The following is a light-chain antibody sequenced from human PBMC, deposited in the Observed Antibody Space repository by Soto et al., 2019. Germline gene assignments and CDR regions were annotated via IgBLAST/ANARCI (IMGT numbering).Light chain of an antibody. CDR1: QSLVYSDGNTY. J-gene: IGKJ4*01. CDR2: KVS. CDR3: MQGTHWPLT. V-gene: IGKV2-30*01. Sequence: VVMTQSPLSLPVTLGQPASISCRSSQSLVYSDGNTYLNWFQQRPGQSPRRLIYKVSNRDSGVPDRFSGSGSATDFTLKISRVEAEDVGVYYCMQGTHWPLTFGGGTKVDIK.